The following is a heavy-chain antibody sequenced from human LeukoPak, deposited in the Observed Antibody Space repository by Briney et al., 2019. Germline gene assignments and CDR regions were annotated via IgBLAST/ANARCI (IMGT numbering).Heavy chain of an antibody. J-gene: IGHJ4*02. CDR3: ARAGGSGLIDY. V-gene: IGHV4-39*07. CDR2: IYYSGST. Sequence: SETVSLTCTVSGGSISTYYWGWIRQPPGRGLEWIGSIYYSGSTYYNPSLRSRVTISLDTSKNQFSLKLNSVTAADTAVYYCARAGGSGLIDYWGQGILVTVSS. CDR1: GGSISTYY. D-gene: IGHD6-19*01.